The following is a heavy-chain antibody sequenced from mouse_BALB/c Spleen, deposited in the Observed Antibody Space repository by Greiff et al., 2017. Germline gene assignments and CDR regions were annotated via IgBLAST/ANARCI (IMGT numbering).Heavy chain of an antibody. CDR1: GYTFTSYY. V-gene: IGHV1S81*02. D-gene: IGHD2-4*01. Sequence: QVQLKESGAELVKPGASVKLSCKASGYTFTSYYMYWVKQRPGQGLEWIGEINPSNGGTNFNEKFKSKATLTVDKSSSTAYMQLSSLTSEDSAVYYCTRSDYDWFAYWGQGTLVTVSA. CDR3: TRSDYDWFAY. CDR2: INPSNGGT. J-gene: IGHJ3*01.